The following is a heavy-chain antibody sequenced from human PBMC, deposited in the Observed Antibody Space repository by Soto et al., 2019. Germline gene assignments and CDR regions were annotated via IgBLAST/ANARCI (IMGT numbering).Heavy chain of an antibody. CDR2: IKEDGSEK. CDR1: GLTFSVHW. CDR3: MTDFQAF. V-gene: IGHV3-7*01. Sequence: EVQLVESGGGLVQPGGSLRLSCAASGLTFSVHWMSWVRQAPGKGLEWVARIKEDGSEKQYVDSVKGRFTISRDNAESSLYLQMKYVRDEDTAVYYCMTDFQAFWGQGTLVTVSS. D-gene: IGHD3-3*02. J-gene: IGHJ4*02.